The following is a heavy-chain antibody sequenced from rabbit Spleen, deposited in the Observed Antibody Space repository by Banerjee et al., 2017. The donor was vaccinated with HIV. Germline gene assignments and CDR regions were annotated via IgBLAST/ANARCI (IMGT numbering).Heavy chain of an antibody. CDR1: GVSFSSSSY. V-gene: IGHV1S40*01. CDR2: IDTGSSGFT. J-gene: IGHJ6*01. Sequence: QSLEESGGDLVKPGASLTLTCTASGVSFSSSSYMCWVRQAPGKGLEWIACIDTGSSGFTYFATWAQGRFTCSKTSSTTVTLQMTRLTAADTATYFCARDTSSSFSSYGMALWGPGTLVTVS. CDR3: ARDTSSSFSSYGMAL. D-gene: IGHD1-1*01.